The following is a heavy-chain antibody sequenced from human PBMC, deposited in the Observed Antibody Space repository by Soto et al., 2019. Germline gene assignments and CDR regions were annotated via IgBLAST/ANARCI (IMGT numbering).Heavy chain of an antibody. CDR1: GFTFSSYA. V-gene: IGHV3-23*01. J-gene: IGHJ4*02. Sequence: GGSLRLSCAASGFTFSSYAMSWVRQAPGKGLEWVSAISGSGGSTYYADSVKGRFTISRDNSKNTLYLQMNSRRAEDTAVYYCAKDRADYDILTPFDYWGQGTLVTVSS. CDR2: ISGSGGST. CDR3: AKDRADYDILTPFDY. D-gene: IGHD3-9*01.